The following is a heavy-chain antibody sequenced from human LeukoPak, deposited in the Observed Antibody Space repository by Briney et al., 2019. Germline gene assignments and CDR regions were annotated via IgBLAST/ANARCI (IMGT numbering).Heavy chain of an antibody. CDR3: ARGQEQLVLYYYYYMDV. V-gene: IGHV1-8*01. CDR2: MNPNSGNT. Sequence: ASVKVSCKASGYTFTSYDINWVRQANGQGLELMGWMNPNSGNTGYAQKFQGRVTMTRNTSISTAYMELSSLRSEDTAVYYCARGQEQLVLYYYYYMDVWGKGTTVTVSS. J-gene: IGHJ6*03. CDR1: GYTFTSYD. D-gene: IGHD6-6*01.